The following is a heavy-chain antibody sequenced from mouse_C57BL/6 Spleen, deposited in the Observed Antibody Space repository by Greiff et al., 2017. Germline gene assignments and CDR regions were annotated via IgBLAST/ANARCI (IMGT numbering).Heavy chain of an antibody. CDR2: INPNNGGT. J-gene: IGHJ3*01. V-gene: IGHV1-18*01. D-gene: IGHD2-5*01. CDR3: ARYLYSNGCAY. CDR1: GYTFTDYN. Sequence: VHVKQSGPELVKPGASVKIPCKASGYTFTDYNMDWVKQSHGKSLEWIGDINPNNGGTIYNQKFKGKATLTVDKSSSTAYMELRSLTSEDTAVYYCARYLYSNGCAYWGQGTLGTVSA.